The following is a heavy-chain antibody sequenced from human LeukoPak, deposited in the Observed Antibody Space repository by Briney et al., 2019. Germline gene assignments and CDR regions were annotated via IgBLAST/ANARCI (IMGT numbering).Heavy chain of an antibody. CDR1: GFTFSSYG. Sequence: PGGSLRLTCAASGFTFSSYGMHWVRQAPGKGLEWVAFIRYDGSNKYYTDSVKGRFTISRDNSKNTLYLQMNSLRAEDTAVYYCAKDQAESKLWFGEFNSQLFDYWGQGTLVTVSS. CDR2: IRYDGSNK. CDR3: AKDQAESKLWFGEFNSQLFDY. V-gene: IGHV3-30*02. D-gene: IGHD3-10*01. J-gene: IGHJ4*02.